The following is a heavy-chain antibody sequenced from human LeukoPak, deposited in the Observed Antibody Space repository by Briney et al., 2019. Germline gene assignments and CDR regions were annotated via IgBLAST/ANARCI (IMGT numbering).Heavy chain of an antibody. Sequence: SQTLSLTCAVSGGSISSGGYSWSWIRQPPGKGLEGIGYIYHSGSTYYNPSLKSRVTISVDRSKNQFSLKLSSVTAADTAVYYCASSIAVAGTGWFDPWGQGTLVTVSS. CDR2: IYHSGST. J-gene: IGHJ5*02. CDR3: ASSIAVAGTGWFDP. D-gene: IGHD6-19*01. V-gene: IGHV4-30-2*01. CDR1: GGSISSGGYS.